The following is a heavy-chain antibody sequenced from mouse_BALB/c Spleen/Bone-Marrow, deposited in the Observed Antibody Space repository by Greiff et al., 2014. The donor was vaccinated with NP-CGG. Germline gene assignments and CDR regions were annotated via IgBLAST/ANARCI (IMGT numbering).Heavy chain of an antibody. CDR2: MNSGSGGT. D-gene: IGHD5-1-1*01. V-gene: IGHV1-54*01. Sequence: QVQLQQSGAELVRPGTSVKVSCKGSGYAFTNYLIEWVKQRPGQGLEWIGVMNSGSGGTKYNEKFKRKATLTVDKSSSTAYMQLSSRTFEDSAVYFCARGDCKYALADGGQGTLVTVSA. CDR3: ARGDCKYALAD. J-gene: IGHJ3*01. CDR1: GYAFTNYL.